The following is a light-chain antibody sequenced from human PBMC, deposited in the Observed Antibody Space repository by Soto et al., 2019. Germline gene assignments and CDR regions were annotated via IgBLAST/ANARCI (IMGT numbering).Light chain of an antibody. J-gene: IGKJ1*01. CDR1: QIFNSGF. CDR3: QHYGSSPT. V-gene: IGKV3-20*01. CDR2: RAS. Sequence: EIVLTQSPGTLSVSPGERATLSCRARQIFNSGFLAWYQQKPGQAPSLLIYRASDRATGIPDRFSGSGSGTDFTLTISMLEPEDFAVYYCQHYGSSPTFVQGTKVEIQ.